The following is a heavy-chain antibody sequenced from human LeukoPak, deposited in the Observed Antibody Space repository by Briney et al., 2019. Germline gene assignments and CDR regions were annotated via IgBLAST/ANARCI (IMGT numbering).Heavy chain of an antibody. CDR3: AKGPRAGLRYWYFDL. V-gene: IGHV3-23*01. Sequence: GGSLRLSCAASGLTFNTYAMSWVSQAPGKGLQWVSTVSGSGAGTFYGDSVKGRFTISRDNSNNTLFLQMNSLSADDTAVYFCAKGPRAGLRYWYFDLWGRGSLVTVSS. CDR2: VSGSGAGT. D-gene: IGHD2-21*02. J-gene: IGHJ2*01. CDR1: GLTFNTYA.